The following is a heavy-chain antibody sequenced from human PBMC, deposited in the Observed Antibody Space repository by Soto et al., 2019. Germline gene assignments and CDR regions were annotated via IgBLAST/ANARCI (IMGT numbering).Heavy chain of an antibody. J-gene: IGHJ5*02. D-gene: IGHD3-10*01. CDR3: ARSPMVRGSRFDP. V-gene: IGHV4-34*01. Sequence: QVQLQQWGAGLLKPSETLSLTCAVYGGSFSGYYWSWIRQPPGKGLEWIGEINHSGSTNYNPSLRSRVTISVDTSKHQFSLKLSSVTAADTAVDYCARSPMVRGSRFDPWGQGTLVTVSS. CDR2: INHSGST. CDR1: GGSFSGYY.